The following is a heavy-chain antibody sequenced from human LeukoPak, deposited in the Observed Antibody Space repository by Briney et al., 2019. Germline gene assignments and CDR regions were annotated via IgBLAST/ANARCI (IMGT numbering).Heavy chain of an antibody. CDR2: ISSSSSYI. V-gene: IGHV3-21*01. J-gene: IGHJ6*02. CDR1: GFTFSSYS. CDR3: AKDRSPTGSYYGMDV. Sequence: GGSLRLSCAASGFTFSSYSMNWVRQAPGKGLEWVSSISSSSSYIYYADSVKGRFTISRDNSKNTLYLQMNSLRPEDTAVYYCAKDRSPTGSYYGMDVWGQGTTVIVSS. D-gene: IGHD1-1*01.